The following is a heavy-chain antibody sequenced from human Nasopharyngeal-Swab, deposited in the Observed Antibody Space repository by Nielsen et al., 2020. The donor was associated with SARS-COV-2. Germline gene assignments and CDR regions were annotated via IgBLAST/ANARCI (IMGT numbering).Heavy chain of an antibody. CDR3: ARGVTAIRRGDNWFDP. CDR1: GGSISSYY. D-gene: IGHD2-21*02. V-gene: IGHV4-59*13. CDR2: IYYSGST. J-gene: IGHJ5*02. Sequence: SETLSLTCTVSGGSISSYYWSWIRQPPGKGLEWIGYIYYSGSTNYNPSLKSRVTISVDTSKNQFSLKLSSVTAADTAVYYCARGVTAIRRGDNWFDPWGQGTLVTVSS.